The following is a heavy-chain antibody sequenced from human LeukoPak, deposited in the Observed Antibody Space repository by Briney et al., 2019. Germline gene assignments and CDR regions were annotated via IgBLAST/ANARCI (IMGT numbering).Heavy chain of an antibody. V-gene: IGHV3-7*01. CDR3: AKTGTEDGYTIHFDH. Sequence: GGSLRLSCAASGFTFSSYWMSWVRQAPGKGLEWVANIKQDGSEKYYVDSVKGRFTISRDNAKNSLYLQMNSLRAEDTAVYYCAKTGTEDGYTIHFDHWGQGTLVTVSS. CDR2: IKQDGSEK. CDR1: GFTFSSYW. D-gene: IGHD5-24*01. J-gene: IGHJ4*02.